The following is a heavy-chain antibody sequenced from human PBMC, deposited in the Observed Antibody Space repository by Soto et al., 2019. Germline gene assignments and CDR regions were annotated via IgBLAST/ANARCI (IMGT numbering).Heavy chain of an antibody. J-gene: IGHJ6*02. CDR3: ARVNDYGVRFYFFYYGLDV. CDR1: GFTFSSYT. D-gene: IGHD4-17*01. CDR2: ISSSSDYI. V-gene: IGHV3-21*01. Sequence: EVQLVESGGGLVKPGGSLRLSCAASGFTFSSYTVNWVRQAPGKGLEWVSSISSSSDYIYYADSLKGRFTISRANAKNSLFLQMNSLRAEDTAVYYCARVNDYGVRFYFFYYGLDVWGQGTTVNVSS.